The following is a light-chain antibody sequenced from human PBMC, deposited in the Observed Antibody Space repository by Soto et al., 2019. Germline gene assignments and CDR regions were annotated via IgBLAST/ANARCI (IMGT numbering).Light chain of an antibody. CDR1: QSVSSY. V-gene: IGKV3-11*01. CDR2: DAS. Sequence: EIVLTQSPATLSLSPGERATLSCRASQSVSSYLAWYQQKPGQAPSLLIYDASNRATGIPARFSGSGSGTDFTLTISSLEPEDFAVYYCQHSATFGQGTKLEIK. J-gene: IGKJ2*01. CDR3: QHSAT.